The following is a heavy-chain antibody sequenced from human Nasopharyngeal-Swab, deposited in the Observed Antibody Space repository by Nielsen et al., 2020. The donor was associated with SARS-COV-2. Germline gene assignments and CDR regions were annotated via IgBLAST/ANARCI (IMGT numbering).Heavy chain of an antibody. CDR1: GFTFSSYS. J-gene: IGHJ6*02. CDR3: ARMNYYFYYGMDV. CDR2: ISSSSSTI. Sequence: GGSLRLFCAASGFTFSSYSMNWVRQAPGKGLEWVSYISSSSSTIYYADSVKGRFTISRDNAKNSLYLQMSSLRAEDTAVYYCARMNYYFYYGMDVWGQGTTVTVSS. V-gene: IGHV3-48*04.